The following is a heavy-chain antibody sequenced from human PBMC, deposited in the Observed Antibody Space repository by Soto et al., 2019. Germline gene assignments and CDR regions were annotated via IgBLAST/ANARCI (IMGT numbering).Heavy chain of an antibody. V-gene: IGHV4-59*01. Sequence: PSETLSLTCSVSSGSISSYYWSWIRQPPGKGLEWIGYIYNRGSTNYNPSLKSRVTISVDTSTNQFSLKLSSVTAADTAVYYCAREPSRDGYNFETWFDPWGPGTLVTVSS. CDR1: SGSISSYY. J-gene: IGHJ5*02. D-gene: IGHD5-12*01. CDR2: IYNRGST. CDR3: AREPSRDGYNFETWFDP.